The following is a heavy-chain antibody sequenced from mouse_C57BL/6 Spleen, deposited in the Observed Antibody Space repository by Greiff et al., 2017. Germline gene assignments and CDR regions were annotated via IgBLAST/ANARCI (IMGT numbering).Heavy chain of an antibody. J-gene: IGHJ4*01. Sequence: EVKLVESGPGLVKPSQSLSLTCSVTGYSFTSGYYWNWIRQFPGNKLEWMGYISYDGSNNYNPSLKNRISITRDTSKNQFFLKLNSVTTEDTATYYCARDYYYAMDDWGQGASVTVSS. CDR1: GYSFTSGYY. CDR2: ISYDGSN. V-gene: IGHV3-6*01. CDR3: ARDYYYAMDD.